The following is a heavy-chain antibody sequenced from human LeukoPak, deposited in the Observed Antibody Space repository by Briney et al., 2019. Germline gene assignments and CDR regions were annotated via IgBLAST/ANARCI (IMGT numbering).Heavy chain of an antibody. V-gene: IGHV4-34*01. Sequence: SESLSLTRTVHGGSFSDYDWSWIRQPPWKGLEWIAEINHSGSTNYNPSLKSRVTISVDTSKNQFSLKLSSVTAADTAVYYCARGTAYYYYGMDVWGQGTTVTVSS. J-gene: IGHJ6*02. CDR2: INHSGST. CDR3: ARGTAYYYYGMDV. CDR1: GGSFSDYD.